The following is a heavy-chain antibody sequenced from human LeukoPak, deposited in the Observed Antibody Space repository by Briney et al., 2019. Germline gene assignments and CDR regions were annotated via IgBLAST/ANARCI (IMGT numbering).Heavy chain of an antibody. Sequence: GGSLRLSCAASGFTFSSYAIHWVRQAPGKGLEWVAVISYDGSNKYYADSVKGRFTISRDNSKNTLYLQMNSLRAEDTAVYYCARGVVATTYYLDYWGQGTLVTVSS. V-gene: IGHV3-30-3*01. CDR3: ARGVVATTYYLDY. CDR2: ISYDGSNK. J-gene: IGHJ4*02. D-gene: IGHD5-12*01. CDR1: GFTFSSYA.